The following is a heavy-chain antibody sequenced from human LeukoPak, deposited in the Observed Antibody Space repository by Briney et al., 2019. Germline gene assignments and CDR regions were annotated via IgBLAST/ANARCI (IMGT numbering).Heavy chain of an antibody. CDR3: ARYDYGDYVFDY. CDR2: TSAYNGNT. Sequence: ASVKVSCKASGYTFTSYGISWVRQAPGQGLEWMGWTSAYNGNTNYAQKLQGRVTMTTDTSTSTAYMELRSLRSDDTAVYYCARYDYGDYVFDYWGQGTLVTVSS. J-gene: IGHJ4*02. V-gene: IGHV1-18*01. CDR1: GYTFTSYG. D-gene: IGHD4-17*01.